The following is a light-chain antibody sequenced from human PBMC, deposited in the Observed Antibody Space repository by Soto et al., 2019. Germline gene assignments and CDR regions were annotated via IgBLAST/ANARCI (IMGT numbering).Light chain of an antibody. CDR2: GAS. V-gene: IGKV3-20*01. CDR3: LQYYNFSWT. Sequence: EIVLTQSPGTLSLSPGERATLSCRASQSVSSSYLAWDQQKPGQAPRLLIYGASSRATGIPDRFSGSGSGTDFTLTISRLEPEDFATYYCLQYYNFSWTFGQGTKVEVK. CDR1: QSVSSSY. J-gene: IGKJ1*01.